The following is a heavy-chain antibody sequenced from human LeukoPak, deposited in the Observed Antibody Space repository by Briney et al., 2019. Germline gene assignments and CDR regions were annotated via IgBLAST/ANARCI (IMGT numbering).Heavy chain of an antibody. D-gene: IGHD3-10*01. J-gene: IGHJ5*02. CDR1: GFTFSSYW. Sequence: LRLSCAASGFTFSSYWMTWIRQPPGKGLEWIGYIYYSGSTYYNPSLKSRVTISVDTSKNQFPLKLSSVTAADTAVYYCARATSFGELPTGIDPWGQGTLVTVSS. CDR3: ARATSFGELPTGIDP. V-gene: IGHV4-30-4*08. CDR2: IYYSGST.